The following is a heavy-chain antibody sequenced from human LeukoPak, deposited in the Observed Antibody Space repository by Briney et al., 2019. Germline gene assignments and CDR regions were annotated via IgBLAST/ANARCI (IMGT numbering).Heavy chain of an antibody. J-gene: IGHJ4*02. CDR3: ARQRWLQYIDY. Sequence: SETLSLTCAVYGGSFSGYYWSWIRQPPGKGLERIGEINHSGSTNYNPSLKSRVTISVDTSKNQFSLKLSSVTAADTAVYYCARQRWLQYIDYWGQGTLVTVSS. V-gene: IGHV4-34*01. CDR2: INHSGST. D-gene: IGHD5-24*01. CDR1: GGSFSGYY.